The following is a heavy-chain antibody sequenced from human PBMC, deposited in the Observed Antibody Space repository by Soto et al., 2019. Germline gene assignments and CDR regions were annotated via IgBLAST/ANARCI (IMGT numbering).Heavy chain of an antibody. Sequence: QVQLQESGPGLVKPSQTLSLTCTVSGGSITNPAYYWSWIRQHPGKGLAWIGYIYYRGSTYYNPSTKSRLSISVDTSKNQFSLRLNSVTAADTAVYYCARVKKGLWFGDHWGQGALVTVSS. CDR3: ARVKKGLWFGDH. D-gene: IGHD3-10*01. CDR1: GGSITNPAYY. V-gene: IGHV4-31*03. J-gene: IGHJ4*02. CDR2: IYYRGST.